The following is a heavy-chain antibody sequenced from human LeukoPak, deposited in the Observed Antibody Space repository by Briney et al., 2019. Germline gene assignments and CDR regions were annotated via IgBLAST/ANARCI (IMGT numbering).Heavy chain of an antibody. Sequence: GGSLRLSCAASGFTFSSYSMNWVRQAPGKGLEWVSSISTSSSYIYYADSVKGRFTISRDNAKKSLYLEMNSLRAEDTAVYYCARGHIVVMADDDIFDYWGQGTLVTVSS. CDR2: ISTSSSYI. J-gene: IGHJ4*02. V-gene: IGHV3-21*01. CDR3: ARGHIVVMADDDIFDY. CDR1: GFTFSSYS. D-gene: IGHD2-21*01.